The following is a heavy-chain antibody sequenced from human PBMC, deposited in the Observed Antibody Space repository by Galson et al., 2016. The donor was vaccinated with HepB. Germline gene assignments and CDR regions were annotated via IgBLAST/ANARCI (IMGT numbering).Heavy chain of an antibody. CDR3: ARRSGYDLGDAFDI. V-gene: IGHV2-70*11. Sequence: PALVKPTQTLTLTCTFSGFSLSTSGMCVSWIRQPPGKALEWLARIDWDDDKYYSTSLKTRLTISKETSKNQVVLTMTNMDPVDTATYYCARRSGYDLGDAFDIWGQGTMVTVSS. CDR2: IDWDDDK. D-gene: IGHD5-12*01. CDR1: GFSLSTSGMC. J-gene: IGHJ3*02.